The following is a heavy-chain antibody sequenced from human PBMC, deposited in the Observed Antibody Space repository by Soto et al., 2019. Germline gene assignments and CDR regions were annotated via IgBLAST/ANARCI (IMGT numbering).Heavy chain of an antibody. J-gene: IGHJ5*02. V-gene: IGHV4-30-4*01. CDR3: ARVGYSDRWFDP. Sequence: QVQLQESGPGLVKPSQTLSLTCTVSGGSISSGDYYWSWIRQPPGKGLEWIGYIYDSGSTYYTPSLKSRLTISVDTSKNQFSLKLSSVTAADTAVYSCARVGYSDRWFDPWGQGTLVTVSS. D-gene: IGHD1-1*01. CDR2: IYDSGST. CDR1: GGSISSGDYY.